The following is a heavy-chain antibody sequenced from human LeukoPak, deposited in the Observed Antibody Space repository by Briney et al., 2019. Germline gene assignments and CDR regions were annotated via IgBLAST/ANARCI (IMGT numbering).Heavy chain of an antibody. V-gene: IGHV4-39*01. CDR2: IYYGGST. D-gene: IGHD6-13*01. CDR1: GGSISSSSYY. Sequence: SETLSLTCTVSGGSISSSSYYWGWIRQPPGKGLEWIGSIYYGGSTYQNPSLKSRVTMSVDTSKNQFSLKLTSVTPADTAVYFCARHVGSSWYQWIDYWGQGTLVTVSS. J-gene: IGHJ4*02. CDR3: ARHVGSSWYQWIDY.